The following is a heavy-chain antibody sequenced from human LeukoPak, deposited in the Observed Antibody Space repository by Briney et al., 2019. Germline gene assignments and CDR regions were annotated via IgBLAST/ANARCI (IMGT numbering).Heavy chain of an antibody. Sequence: RGSLRLSCVVSGISLTNYAMTWVRQAPGKGLEWVSYISERGGSTTYADSVKGRFTISRDTSLNTLYLQMNNLRAEDTALYFCAKRGVVIRGLLVIGYHQEAYHYDFWGQGVLVTVSS. CDR3: AKRGVVIRGLLVIGYHQEAYHYDF. CDR2: ISERGGST. D-gene: IGHD3-10*01. V-gene: IGHV3-23*01. CDR1: GISLTNYA. J-gene: IGHJ4*02.